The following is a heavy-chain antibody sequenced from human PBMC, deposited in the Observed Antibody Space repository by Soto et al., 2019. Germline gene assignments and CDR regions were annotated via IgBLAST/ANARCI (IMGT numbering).Heavy chain of an antibody. D-gene: IGHD2-2*01. CDR3: ASSAIVVVPAAKTYYYGMDV. Sequence: GGSLRLSCAASGFTVSSNYMSWVRQAPGKGLEWVSVIYSGGSTYYADSVKGRFTISRDNSKNTLYLQMNSLRAEDTAVYYCASSAIVVVPAAKTYYYGMDVWGQGTTVTVSS. CDR2: IYSGGST. V-gene: IGHV3-66*01. CDR1: GFTVSSNY. J-gene: IGHJ6*02.